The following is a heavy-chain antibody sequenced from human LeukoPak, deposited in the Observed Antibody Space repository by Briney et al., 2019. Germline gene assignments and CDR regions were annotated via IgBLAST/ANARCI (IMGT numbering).Heavy chain of an antibody. D-gene: IGHD5-24*01. CDR1: GGSISSGGYY. J-gene: IGHJ4*02. CDR3: AMIRDGYNYFNS. CDR2: IYYSGST. Sequence: SQTLSLTCTVSGGSISSGGYYWSWIRQHPGKGLEWIGYIYYSGSTYYNPSLKSRVTISVDTSKNQFSLKLSSVTAADTAVYYCAMIRDGYNYFNSWGQGTLVTVSS. V-gene: IGHV4-31*03.